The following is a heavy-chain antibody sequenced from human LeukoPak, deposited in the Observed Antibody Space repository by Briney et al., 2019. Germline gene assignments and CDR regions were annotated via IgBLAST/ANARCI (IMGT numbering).Heavy chain of an antibody. CDR2: IYHSGST. V-gene: IGHV4-4*02. Sequence: SETLSLTCAVSGGSISSSNWWSWVRQPPGKGLEWIGEIYHSGSTNYNPSLKSRVTISVDKSKNQFSLKLSSVTAADTAVYYCARPGYCSSTSCYSRTGFDYWGQGTLVTVSS. CDR3: ARPGYCSSTSCYSRTGFDY. CDR1: GGSISSSNW. D-gene: IGHD2-2*02. J-gene: IGHJ4*02.